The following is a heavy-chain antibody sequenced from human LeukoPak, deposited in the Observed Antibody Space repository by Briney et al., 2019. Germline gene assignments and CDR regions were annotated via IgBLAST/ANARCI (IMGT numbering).Heavy chain of an antibody. J-gene: IGHJ5*02. CDR2: INHSGST. CDR3: ARARRGYNYRGNWFDP. D-gene: IGHD5-18*01. V-gene: IGHV4-34*01. CDR1: GGSFSGYY. Sequence: PSETLSLTCAVYGGSFSGYYWSWIRQPPGKGLDWIEEINHSGSTNYNPSLKSRVTISVDTSKNQFSLKLSSVTAADAAVYYCARARRGYNYRGNWFDPWGQGTLVTVSS.